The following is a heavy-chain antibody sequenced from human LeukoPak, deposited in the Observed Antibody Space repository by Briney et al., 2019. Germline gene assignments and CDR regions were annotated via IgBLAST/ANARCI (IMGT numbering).Heavy chain of an antibody. CDR3: ARDRMGAIMYFDV. V-gene: IGHV3-23*01. CDR2: ITGSGGRT. Sequence: GGTLRLSCEVSGFTFSTYGMSWVRQAPGKGLEWVSAITGSGGRTYYADSVKGRFTISRDNSRDGLYLETNSLRAEDTAVYYCARDRMGAIMYFDVWGRGTLVTVSS. CDR1: GFTFSTYG. D-gene: IGHD3-10*01. J-gene: IGHJ2*01.